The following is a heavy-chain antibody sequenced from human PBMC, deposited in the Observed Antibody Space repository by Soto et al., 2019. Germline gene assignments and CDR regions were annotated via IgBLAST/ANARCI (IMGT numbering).Heavy chain of an antibody. J-gene: IGHJ4*01. CDR1: GGTFSSYA. CDR2: IIPIFGTA. Sequence: GASVKVSCKASGGTFSSYAISWVRQAPGQGLEWMGGIIPIFGTANYAQKFQGRVTITADESTSXXXXXXXXXXXXXXXVYYCARXPRSPPYLWPVPDXWGXXTXXXVSX. CDR3: ARXPRSPPYLWPVPDX. V-gene: IGHV1-69*13. D-gene: IGHD3-10*01.